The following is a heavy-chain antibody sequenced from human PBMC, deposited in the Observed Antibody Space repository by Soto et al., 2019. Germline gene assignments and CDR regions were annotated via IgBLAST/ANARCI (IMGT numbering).Heavy chain of an antibody. V-gene: IGHV3-13*01. CDR3: ASGLIAEAGEFDY. J-gene: IGHJ4*02. CDR2: IGTAGDT. CDR1: GFTFSSYD. D-gene: IGHD6-13*01. Sequence: EVQLVESGGGLVQPGGSLRLSCAASGFTFSSYDMHWVRQATGKGLEWVSAIGTAGDTYYPGSVKGRFTISRENAKNSLYLQMISLRAGDTAVYYCASGLIAEAGEFDYWGQGTLVTVSS.